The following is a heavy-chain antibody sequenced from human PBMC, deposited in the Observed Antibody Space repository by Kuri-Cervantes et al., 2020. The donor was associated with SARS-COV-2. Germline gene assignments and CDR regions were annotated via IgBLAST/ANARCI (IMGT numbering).Heavy chain of an antibody. CDR3: ARDVGCSGGSCYSDYYYGMDV. Sequence: SETLSLTCAVYGGSFSGYYWSWIRQPPGKGLEWIGEINHSGSTNYNPSLKSRVTISVDTSKNQFSLKLSSVTAADTAVYYCARDVGCSGGSCYSDYYYGMDVWGQGTTVTVSS. CDR1: GGSFSGYY. V-gene: IGHV4-34*01. CDR2: INHSGST. D-gene: IGHD2-15*01. J-gene: IGHJ6*02.